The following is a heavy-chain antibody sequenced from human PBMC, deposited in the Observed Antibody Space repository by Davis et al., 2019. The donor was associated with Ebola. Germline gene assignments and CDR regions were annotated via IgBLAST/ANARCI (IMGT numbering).Heavy chain of an antibody. D-gene: IGHD3-16*01. CDR3: ARDHVGERSEFDY. V-gene: IGHV1-2*02. Sequence: ALVKVSCKASGYTFTGYYMHWVRQAPGQGLEWMGWINPNSGGTNYAQKFQGRVAMTRDTSITSVYMEVTWLTSDDTAVYYCARDHVGERSEFDYWGQGTLVTVSS. CDR2: INPNSGGT. CDR1: GYTFTGYY. J-gene: IGHJ4*02.